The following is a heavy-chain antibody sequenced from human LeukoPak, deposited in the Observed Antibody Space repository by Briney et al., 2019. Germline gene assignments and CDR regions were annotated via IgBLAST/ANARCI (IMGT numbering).Heavy chain of an antibody. CDR3: ARGREPTVTTTLYFDY. D-gene: IGHD4-17*01. J-gene: IGHJ4*02. CDR2: INHSGST. Sequence: SETLSLTCAVYGGSFSGYYWSWIRQPPGKGVEWIGEINHSGSTNYNPSLKSRVTISVDTSKNQFSLKLSSVTAADTAVYYCARGREPTVTTTLYFDYWGQGTLVTVSS. V-gene: IGHV4-34*01. CDR1: GGSFSGYY.